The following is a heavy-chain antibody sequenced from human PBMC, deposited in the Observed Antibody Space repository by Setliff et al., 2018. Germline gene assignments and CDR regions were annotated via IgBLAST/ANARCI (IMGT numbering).Heavy chain of an antibody. CDR1: GFTFGSYW. CDR3: AKVRLPNSYMRSGAES. D-gene: IGHD1-20*01. V-gene: IGHV3-7*03. CDR2: IHQDGSER. J-gene: IGHJ5*02. Sequence: GGSLRLSCAASGFTFGSYWMTWVRQAPEKGLGWVANIHQDGSERHYVDSVKGRFTISSDNTENSLYLQMNSLRVEDTAFYYCAKVRLPNSYMRSGAESWGQGTLVTVSS.